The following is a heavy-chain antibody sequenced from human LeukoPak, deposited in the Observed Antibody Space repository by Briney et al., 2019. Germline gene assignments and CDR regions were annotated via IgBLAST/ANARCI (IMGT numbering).Heavy chain of an antibody. D-gene: IGHD6-19*01. V-gene: IGHV3-23*01. Sequence: GGSLRLSCAASGFTFSSYAMSWVRQAPGKGLEWVSAISGSGGSTYYADSVKGRFTISRDNSKNTLYLQMNSLRAEDTAVYYCAKSVAGKRDLLGAEPDYWGQGVLGSVSS. CDR3: AKSVAGKRDLLGAEPDY. CDR2: ISGSGGST. CDR1: GFTFSSYA. J-gene: IGHJ4*02.